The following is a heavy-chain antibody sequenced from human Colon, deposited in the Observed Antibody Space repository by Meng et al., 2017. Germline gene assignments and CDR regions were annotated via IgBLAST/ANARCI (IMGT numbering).Heavy chain of an antibody. CDR2: IWSDGSQK. CDR3: ARDKGTTSWDT. Sequence: GESLKISCAASGIPFSRSGMHWVRQGPGKGLEWVAMIWSDGSQKYYADSVKGRFTVSRDNSDNTLYLQMNSLRGEDTAVYYCARDKGTTSWDTWGQGTLVTVSS. J-gene: IGHJ4*02. D-gene: IGHD2/OR15-2a*01. V-gene: IGHV3-33*01. CDR1: GIPFSRSG.